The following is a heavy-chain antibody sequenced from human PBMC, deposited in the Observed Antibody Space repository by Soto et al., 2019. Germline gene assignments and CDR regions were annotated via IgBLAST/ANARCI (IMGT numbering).Heavy chain of an antibody. V-gene: IGHV1-69*12. J-gene: IGHJ2*01. CDR3: ARGNHRGLQLWYFDL. CDR1: GGTFSNYP. Sequence: QVQLVQSGAEVKKPGSSVKVSCKASGGTFSNYPISWVRQAPGQGLEWMGGIIPIFGTVNYAQKFQGRATITADESTSTAYMELSSLRSEDTAVYYCARGNHRGLQLWYFDLWGRGTLVTVSS. D-gene: IGHD5-12*01. CDR2: IIPIFGTV.